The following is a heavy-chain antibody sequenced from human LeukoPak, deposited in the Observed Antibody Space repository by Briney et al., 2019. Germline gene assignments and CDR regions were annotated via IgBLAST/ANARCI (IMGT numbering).Heavy chain of an antibody. V-gene: IGHV4-59*11. Sequence: SETLSLTCTVSGGSISSHYWSWIRQPPGKGLEWIGYMYHSGSTNYNPSLKSRVSISVDTSKNQFSLKLSSVTAADTAVYYCARHSAHSSTNDAFDIWGQGTMVTVSS. CDR1: GGSISSHY. J-gene: IGHJ3*02. CDR2: MYHSGST. CDR3: ARHSAHSSTNDAFDI. D-gene: IGHD6-13*01.